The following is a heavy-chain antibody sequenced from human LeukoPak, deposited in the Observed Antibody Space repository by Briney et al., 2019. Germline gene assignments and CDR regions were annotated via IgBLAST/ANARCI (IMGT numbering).Heavy chain of an antibody. D-gene: IGHD3-22*01. J-gene: IGHJ3*02. V-gene: IGHV4-34*01. CDR2: INHSGST. Sequence: SETLSLTCAVYGGSFSGYYWSWIRQPPGKGLEWIGEINHSGSTNYNPSLKSRVTISVDTSKNQFSLKLSSVTAADTAVYYCARGLYYYGSSGYLDDAFDIWGQGTMVTVSS. CDR1: GGSFSGYY. CDR3: ARGLYYYGSSGYLDDAFDI.